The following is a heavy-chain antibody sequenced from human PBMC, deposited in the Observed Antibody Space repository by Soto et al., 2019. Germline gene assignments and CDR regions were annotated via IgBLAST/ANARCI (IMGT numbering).Heavy chain of an antibody. CDR3: AKDTQYVSPDYLDY. Sequence: GGSLRLSCAASGFTFSAYAMSWVRQAPGKGLEWVSAVSGRGGGTYYADSVKGRFTISRDNSKNTLYLQMNSLRAEDTAVYYCAKDTQYVSPDYLDYGGQGALVAVSS. J-gene: IGHJ4*02. CDR1: GFTFSAYA. D-gene: IGHD3-16*01. V-gene: IGHV3-23*01. CDR2: VSGRGGGT.